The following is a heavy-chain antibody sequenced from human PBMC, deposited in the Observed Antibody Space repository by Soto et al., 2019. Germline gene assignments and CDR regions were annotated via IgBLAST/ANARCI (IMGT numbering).Heavy chain of an antibody. CDR1: GGSFSGYY. D-gene: IGHD3-22*01. Sequence: SETLSLTCAVYGGSFSGYYWSWIRQPPGKGLEWIGEINHSGSTNYNPSLKSRVTISVDTSKNQFSLKLSSVTAADTAVYYCARANSGYYYVAFDYWGQGTLVTV. CDR3: ARANSGYYYVAFDY. J-gene: IGHJ4*02. CDR2: INHSGST. V-gene: IGHV4-34*01.